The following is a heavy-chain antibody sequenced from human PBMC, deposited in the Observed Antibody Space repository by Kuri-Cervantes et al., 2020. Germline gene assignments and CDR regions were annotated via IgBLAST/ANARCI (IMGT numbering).Heavy chain of an antibody. D-gene: IGHD4-23*01. V-gene: IGHV1-18*01. CDR1: GYTFTSYG. Sequence: ASVKVSCKASGYTFTSYGISWVRQAPGQGLEWMGWISAYNGNTNYAQKLQGRLTMTTDTSTSTAYMELRSLRSDDTAVYYCARDVSAGYGGNSGDYWGQGTLVTVSS. J-gene: IGHJ4*02. CDR3: ARDVSAGYGGNSGDY. CDR2: ISAYNGNT.